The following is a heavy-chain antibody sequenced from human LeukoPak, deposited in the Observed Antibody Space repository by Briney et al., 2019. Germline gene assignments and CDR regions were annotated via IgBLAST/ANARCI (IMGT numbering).Heavy chain of an antibody. CDR1: GFTFSSYA. J-gene: IGHJ4*02. Sequence: PGGSLRLSCAASGFTFSSYALSWVRQAPGKGLEWVSGISGSGGSTYYADFVKGRFTISRDNSKNTLDLQMNSLRAEDTAVYYCAKYSSYSSGWLDYWGQGTLVTVSS. CDR2: ISGSGGST. CDR3: AKYSSYSSGWLDY. V-gene: IGHV3-23*01. D-gene: IGHD6-19*01.